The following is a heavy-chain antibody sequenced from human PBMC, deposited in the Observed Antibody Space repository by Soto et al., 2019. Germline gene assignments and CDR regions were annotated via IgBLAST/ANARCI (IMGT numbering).Heavy chain of an antibody. CDR2: ISTFNGNA. D-gene: IGHD6-19*01. CDR1: GYTFSSNG. V-gene: IGHV1-18*04. Sequence: QVQLVQSGAEVKKPGASVKVSCKASGYTFSSNGVSWVRQGPGQGLEWMGWISTFNGNAHYAQKFQGRVTMTTDTSTNTAYMELGSLNSDDTAVYYCARLNGYSSGWYDYWGQGTLVTVSS. CDR3: ARLNGYSSGWYDY. J-gene: IGHJ4*02.